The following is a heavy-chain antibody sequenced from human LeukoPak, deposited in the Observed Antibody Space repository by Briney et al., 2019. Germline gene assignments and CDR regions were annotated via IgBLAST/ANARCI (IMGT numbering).Heavy chain of an antibody. V-gene: IGHV3-30-3*01. CDR3: AREAYCGGDCYKKYFQH. Sequence: GRSLRLSCAASGFTFSSYAMHWVRQAPGKGLEWVAVISYDGSNKYYADSVKGRFTISRDNSKNTLYLQMNSLRAEDTAVYYCAREAYCGGDCYKKYFQHWGQGTLVTVSS. J-gene: IGHJ1*01. CDR2: ISYDGSNK. CDR1: GFTFSSYA. D-gene: IGHD2-21*02.